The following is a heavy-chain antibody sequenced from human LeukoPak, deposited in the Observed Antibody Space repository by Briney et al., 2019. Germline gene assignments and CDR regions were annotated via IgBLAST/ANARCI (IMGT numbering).Heavy chain of an antibody. CDR1: GGSIRSSYYY. J-gene: IGHJ4*02. CDR3: ARVLSSGWTGFDY. Sequence: SETLSLTCTVSGGSIRSSYYYWGWIRQPPGKGLEWIGYIYYSGYTNYNPSLKSRVTISVDTSKKQFSLKLSSVTAADTAVYYCARVLSSGWTGFDYWGQGTLVTVSS. CDR2: IYYSGYT. V-gene: IGHV4-61*05. D-gene: IGHD6-19*01.